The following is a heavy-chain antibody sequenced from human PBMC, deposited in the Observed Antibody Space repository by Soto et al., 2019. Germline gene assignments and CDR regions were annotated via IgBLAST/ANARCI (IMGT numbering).Heavy chain of an antibody. Sequence: PSETLSLTCTVSGDSISTDYWSWIRQSPGKGLEWIGYIYYGGSTYYNPSLKSRVTISVDRSKNQFSLKLSSVTAADTAVYYCARSSVSSPSMDVWGQGTTVTSP. CDR3: ARSSVSSPSMDV. CDR2: IYYGGST. V-gene: IGHV4-59*12. D-gene: IGHD6-6*01. J-gene: IGHJ6*02. CDR1: GDSISTDY.